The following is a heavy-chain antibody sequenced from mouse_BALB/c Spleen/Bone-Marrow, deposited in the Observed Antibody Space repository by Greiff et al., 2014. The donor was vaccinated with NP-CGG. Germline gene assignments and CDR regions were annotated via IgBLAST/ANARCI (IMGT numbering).Heavy chain of an antibody. Sequence: EVQVVESGPELVKPGASVKMSCKASGYTFTDYYMKLVKQNHGKSLEWIGDINPNNGDTFYNQKFKAKATLTVDKSSSTAYLQVNSLTSEDSAVYYCARGTRATYYWGQGTLVTVSA. D-gene: IGHD3-1*01. V-gene: IGHV1-26*01. J-gene: IGHJ3*01. CDR3: ARGTRATYY. CDR1: GYTFTDYY. CDR2: INPNNGDT.